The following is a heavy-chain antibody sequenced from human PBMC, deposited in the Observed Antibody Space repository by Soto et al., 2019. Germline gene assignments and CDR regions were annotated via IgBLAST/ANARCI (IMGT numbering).Heavy chain of an antibody. CDR2: IYYNGNT. CDR3: ARDKGGAALKGSGMDV. CDR1: GGSIGSRDYY. Sequence: QVQVQESGPGLVKPSQTLSLKCSVSGGSIGSRDYYWSWIRQHLEKGLEWIGSIYYNGNTDYNPSLRGRPTMSLDTSMNEFSLKLTSVTAADTAVYYCARDKGGAALKGSGMDVWGQGTTVTVS. V-gene: IGHV4-31*02. J-gene: IGHJ6*02. D-gene: IGHD3-10*01.